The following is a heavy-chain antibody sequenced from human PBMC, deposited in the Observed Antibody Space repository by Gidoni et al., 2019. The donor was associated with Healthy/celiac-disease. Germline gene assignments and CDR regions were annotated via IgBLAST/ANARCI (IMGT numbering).Heavy chain of an antibody. J-gene: IGHJ6*02. V-gene: IGHV3-30*18. D-gene: IGHD4-4*01. CDR1: GFTFSRYG. Sequence: QVQLVESGGGVVQPGRSLRLSCAASGFTFSRYGMHWVRQAPGKGLEWVAVISYDGSNKYYADSVKGRFTISRDNSKNTLYLQMNSRRAEDTAVYYCAKELQYGYYYYGMDVWGQGTTVTVSS. CDR2: ISYDGSNK. CDR3: AKELQYGYYYYGMDV.